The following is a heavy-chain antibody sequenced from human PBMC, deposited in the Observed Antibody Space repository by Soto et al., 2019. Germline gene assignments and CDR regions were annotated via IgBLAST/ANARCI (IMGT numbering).Heavy chain of an antibody. J-gene: IGHJ3*02. V-gene: IGHV3-30*04. CDR2: ISYDGSNK. CDR1: GFTFSSYA. CDR3: ARDRSNWGTNAFDI. Sequence: GGSLRLSCAASGFTFSSYAMHWVRQAPGKGLEWVAVISYDGSNKYYADSVKGRFTISRDNSKNTLYLQMNSLRAEDTAVYYCARDRSNWGTNAFDIWGKGTMVTVSS. D-gene: IGHD7-27*01.